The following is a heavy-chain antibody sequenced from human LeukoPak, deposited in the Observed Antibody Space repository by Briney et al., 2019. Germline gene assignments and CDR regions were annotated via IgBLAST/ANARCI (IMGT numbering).Heavy chain of an antibody. D-gene: IGHD3-10*01. V-gene: IGHV3-74*01. CDR1: GFTFRSYG. Sequence: GVSLRLSCAAWGFTFRSYGMHWVPRSPGEALVGVSRIKFDGSSTIYGHSVKGLLNISRDNPEKTLYLQMNSLRAEDKAVYYCARGSSYYNSGSSVLFDYWGQGPLVTVS. CDR3: ARGSSYYNSGSSVLFDY. J-gene: IGHJ4*02. CDR2: IKFDGSST.